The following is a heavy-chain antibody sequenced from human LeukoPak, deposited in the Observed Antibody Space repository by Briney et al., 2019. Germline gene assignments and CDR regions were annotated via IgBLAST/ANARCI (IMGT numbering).Heavy chain of an antibody. V-gene: IGHV4-30-4*01. CDR3: ARRNDYGDY. CDR2: IYYSGST. CDR1: GGSISSGDYY. Sequence: SETLSLTCTVSGGSISSGDYYWSWICQPPGKGLEWIGYIYYSGSTYYNPSRKSRVTISVDTSKNQFSLKLSSVTAADTAVYYCARRNDYGDYWGQGTLVTVSS. D-gene: IGHD1-14*01. J-gene: IGHJ4*02.